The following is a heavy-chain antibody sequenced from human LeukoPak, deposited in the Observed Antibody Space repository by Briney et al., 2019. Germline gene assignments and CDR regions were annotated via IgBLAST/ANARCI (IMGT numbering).Heavy chain of an antibody. V-gene: IGHV4-61*02. CDR3: AGVRSRDYYGSGSYANAFDI. Sequence: PSETLSLTCTVSGGSISSGSYYWSWIRQPAGKGLEWIGRIYTSGSTNYNPSLKSRVTISVDTSKNQFSLKLSSVTAADTAVYYCAGVRSRDYYGSGSYANAFDIWGQGTMVTVSS. J-gene: IGHJ3*02. CDR2: IYTSGST. CDR1: GGSISSGSYY. D-gene: IGHD3-10*01.